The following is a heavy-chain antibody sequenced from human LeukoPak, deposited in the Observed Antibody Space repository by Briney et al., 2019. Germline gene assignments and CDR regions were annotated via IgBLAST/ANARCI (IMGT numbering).Heavy chain of an antibody. CDR1: GFSLSSHG. J-gene: IGHJ3*02. CDR3: APLVVDTSLVRDGWDI. D-gene: IGHD5-18*01. CDR2: IVASGART. V-gene: IGHV3-23*01. Sequence: GACDTLSCDPSGFSLSSHGIDWVRQAPGKGLEWVSGIVASGARTHYADSVTGRFTISRENSEKTVYLQMNSLRAEDTAVYYCAPLVVDTSLVRDGWDILGQGAMVTVS.